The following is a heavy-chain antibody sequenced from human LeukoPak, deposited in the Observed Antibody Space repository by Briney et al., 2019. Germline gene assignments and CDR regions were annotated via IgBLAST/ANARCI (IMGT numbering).Heavy chain of an antibody. CDR2: ISGSGGST. V-gene: IGHV3-23*01. Sequence: GGSLRLSCAASGFTFSSYAMSWVRQAPGKGLEWVSAISGSGGSTYYADSVKGRFTISRDNSKNTLYLQMNSLRAEDTAVYYCARGAVLLWFGELDYWGQGTLVTVSS. CDR1: GFTFSSYA. CDR3: ARGAVLLWFGELDY. J-gene: IGHJ4*02. D-gene: IGHD3-10*01.